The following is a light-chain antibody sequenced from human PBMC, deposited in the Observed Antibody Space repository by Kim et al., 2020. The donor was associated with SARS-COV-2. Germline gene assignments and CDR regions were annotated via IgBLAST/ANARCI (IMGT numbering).Light chain of an antibody. V-gene: IGKV3-15*01. CDR2: GAS. CDR1: QSVSSN. J-gene: IGKJ2*01. Sequence: EIVMTQSPATLSVSPGERATLSCRASQSVSSNLAWYQQKPGQAPRLLIYGASTRATGIPARFSGSGSGTEFTLTISSLQSEDFAVYYCQQYNNWPSTFGQGTKPEI. CDR3: QQYNNWPST.